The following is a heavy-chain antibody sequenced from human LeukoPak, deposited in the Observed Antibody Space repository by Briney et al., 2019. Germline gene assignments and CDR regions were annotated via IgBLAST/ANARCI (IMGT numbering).Heavy chain of an antibody. CDR1: GYTFTSYG. J-gene: IGHJ3*02. D-gene: IGHD6-13*01. Sequence: ASVKVSCKASGYTFTSYGISWVRQAPGQGLEWMGWISAYNGNTNYAQKLQGRVTMTTDTSTSTAYMELRSLRSDDTAVYYCARDYSAAGTNAFDIWGQGTMVTVSS. CDR2: ISAYNGNT. V-gene: IGHV1-18*01. CDR3: ARDYSAAGTNAFDI.